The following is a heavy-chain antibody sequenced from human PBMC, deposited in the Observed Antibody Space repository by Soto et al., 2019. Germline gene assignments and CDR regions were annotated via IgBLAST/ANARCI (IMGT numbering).Heavy chain of an antibody. CDR3: AYLWFGEGGMDV. V-gene: IGHV3-53*01. Sequence: GGSLRLSCAASGFTVSSNYMSWVRQAPGKGLEWVSVIYSGGSTYYADSVKGRFTISRDNSKNTLYLQMNSLRAEDTAVYYCAYLWFGEGGMDVWGQGTTVTVSS. D-gene: IGHD3-10*01. J-gene: IGHJ6*02. CDR1: GFTVSSNY. CDR2: IYSGGST.